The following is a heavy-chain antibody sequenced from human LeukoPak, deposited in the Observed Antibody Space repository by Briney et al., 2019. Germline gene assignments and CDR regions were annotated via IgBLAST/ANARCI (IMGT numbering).Heavy chain of an antibody. V-gene: IGHV4-39*01. CDR1: VAPSAVVVTT. D-gene: IGHD6-19*01. CDR3: ARTVIAGARHFDY. Sequence: SETCPSPALSLVAPSAVVVTTGAGSASPQGRGWSGLGLYNPSLKSRVTISVDTSKSQFSLKLSSVTAADTAVYYCARTVIAGARHFDYWGQGTLVTVSS. J-gene: IGHJ4*02.